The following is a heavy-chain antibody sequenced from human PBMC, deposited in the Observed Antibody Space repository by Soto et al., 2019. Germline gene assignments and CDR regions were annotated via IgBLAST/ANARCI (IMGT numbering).Heavy chain of an antibody. Sequence: QVQLQESGPGLVKPSQTLSLTCTVSGGSISSGDYYWSWIRQHPGKGLVWIGYIDYSGSTYYNPSFNGRGXISVDTSKNQFPLKLSSVTAADTAVYYCARWWSGSRQGFDPWGQGTLVTVSS. CDR2: IDYSGST. J-gene: IGHJ5*02. D-gene: IGHD3-3*01. CDR3: ARWWSGSRQGFDP. V-gene: IGHV4-31*03. CDR1: GGSISSGDYY.